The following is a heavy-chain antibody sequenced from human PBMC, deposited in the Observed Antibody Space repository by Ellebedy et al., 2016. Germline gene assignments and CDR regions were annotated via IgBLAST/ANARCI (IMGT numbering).Heavy chain of an antibody. CDR2: IYYSGST. D-gene: IGHD3-22*01. Sequence: SETLSLTCTVSGGSISSYYWSWIRQPPGKGLEWIGYIYYSGSTNYNPSLKSRVTISVDTSKNQFSLKLSSVTAADTAVYYCARYYDSSGYYPWYFDYWGQGTLVTVSS. CDR1: GGSISSYY. V-gene: IGHV4-59*01. J-gene: IGHJ4*02. CDR3: ARYYDSSGYYPWYFDY.